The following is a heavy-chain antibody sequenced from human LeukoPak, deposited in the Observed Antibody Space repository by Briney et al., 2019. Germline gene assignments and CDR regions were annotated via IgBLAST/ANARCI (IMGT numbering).Heavy chain of an antibody. CDR2: ISYDGSNK. V-gene: IGHV3-30-3*02. CDR3: AKGNFDY. Sequence: PGGSLRLSCAASGFTFSGYPIHWVRQAPGKGLEWVAVISYDGSNKYYADSVKGRFTISRDNSKNTLYLQMNSLRAEDTAVYYCAKGNFDYWGQGTLVTVSS. CDR1: GFTFSGYP. J-gene: IGHJ4*02.